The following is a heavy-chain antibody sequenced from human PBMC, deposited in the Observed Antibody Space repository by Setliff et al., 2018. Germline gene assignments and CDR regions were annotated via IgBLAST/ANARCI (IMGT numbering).Heavy chain of an antibody. CDR3: GRDVFDFRTGQGGP. CDR1: GFTFSRYA. J-gene: IGHJ5*02. CDR2: ISGSGDST. D-gene: IGHD3-3*01. Sequence: GGSLRLSCVASGFTFSRYAMSWVRQAPGKGLEWVSAISGSGDSTFYADSVKGRFTISRDNSKNTLSLQMNGLRAEDTSVYYCGRDVFDFRTGQGGPWGQGTRVTSPQ. V-gene: IGHV3-23*01.